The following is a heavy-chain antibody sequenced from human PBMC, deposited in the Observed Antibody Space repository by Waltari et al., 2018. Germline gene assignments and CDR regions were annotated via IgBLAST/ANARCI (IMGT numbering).Heavy chain of an antibody. D-gene: IGHD3-3*01. CDR1: GDSHSRHPYS. J-gene: IGHJ4*02. CDR3: ARLHDFSGGYRFDS. CDR2: LCYGGSS. V-gene: IGHV4-39*01. Sequence: QLQLQESGPGLVKPSETLSLTCFVSGDSHSRHPYSWGWMRQSPGKTLEWIGSLCYGGSSYYNPSLRSRVTIYVDTSRNQLSLNLNSVTAADTAVYYCARLHDFSGGYRFDSWGQGTLVTVPS.